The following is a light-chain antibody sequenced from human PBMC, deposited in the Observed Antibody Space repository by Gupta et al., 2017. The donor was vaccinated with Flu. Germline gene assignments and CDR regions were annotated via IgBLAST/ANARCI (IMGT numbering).Light chain of an antibody. CDR2: KSS. J-gene: IGKJ4*01. V-gene: IGKV2-24*01. Sequence: VMTQTLLSSPVTLGQPASISCRSSQRLVHSDGNTYLSWLHQRPGQPPRLLIYKSSKRGSGVPDRFSCSGAGTDFTLIISRGEAEDVGIYYCKHASHFPFTFGGGTKVEIK. CDR3: KHASHFPFT. CDR1: QRLVHSDGNTY.